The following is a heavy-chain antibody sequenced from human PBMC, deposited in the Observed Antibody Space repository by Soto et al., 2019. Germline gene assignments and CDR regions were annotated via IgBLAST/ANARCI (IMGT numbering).Heavy chain of an antibody. J-gene: IGHJ4*02. CDR2: ISGYDGDT. V-gene: IGHV1-18*04. D-gene: IGHD6-13*01. Sequence: QVQLVQSGAEVKKPGASVKVSCKASGYTFTSYGISWVRQAPGQGLEWMGWISGYDGDTNYAQKLQGRVTITTDTSTSTAYMELRSLRSDDTAVYYCARAPQTVAGAGIWYWGQGTLVTVSS. CDR1: GYTFTSYG. CDR3: ARAPQTVAGAGIWY.